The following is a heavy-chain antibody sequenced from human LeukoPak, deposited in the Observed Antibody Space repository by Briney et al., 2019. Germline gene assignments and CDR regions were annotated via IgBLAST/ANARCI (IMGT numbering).Heavy chain of an antibody. CDR2: IYWDDDS. D-gene: IGHD5-18*01. V-gene: IGHV2-5*02. Sequence: KESGPTLVKPTQTLTLTCSFSGVSLSTSGVGVGWIRQPPGKALEWLALIYWDDDSRYSPSLKSRLTIAKDTSKNQVVLTLTNMDSVDTATYYCAHSQVFSYGSFHDAYDIWGLGMLVTVSS. CDR1: GVSLSTSGVG. J-gene: IGHJ3*02. CDR3: AHSQVFSYGSFHDAYDI.